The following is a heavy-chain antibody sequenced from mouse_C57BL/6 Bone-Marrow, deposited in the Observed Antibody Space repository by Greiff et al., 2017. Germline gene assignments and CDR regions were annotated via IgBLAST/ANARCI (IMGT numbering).Heavy chain of an antibody. CDR3: AREYDYDRGLAY. D-gene: IGHD2-4*01. CDR1: GFTFSDFY. V-gene: IGHV7-1*01. Sequence: EVHLVESGGGLVQSGRSLRLSCATSGFTFSDFYMEWVRQAPGKGLEWIAASRNKANDYTTEYSASVKGRFIVSRDTSQSILYLQMNALRAEDTAIYYCAREYDYDRGLAYWGQGTLVTVSA. J-gene: IGHJ3*01. CDR2: SRNKANDYTT.